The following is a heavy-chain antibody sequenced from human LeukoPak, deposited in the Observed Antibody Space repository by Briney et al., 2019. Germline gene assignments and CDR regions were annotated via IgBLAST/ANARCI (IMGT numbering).Heavy chain of an antibody. CDR3: ASHHEWQLPSGFDI. CDR1: GFTFSSYW. CDR2: IKQDGSEK. D-gene: IGHD2-15*01. J-gene: IGHJ3*02. Sequence: GGSLRLSCAASGFTFSSYWMSWVRQAPGKGLEWVANIKQDGSEKYYVDSVKGRFTISRDNAKNSLYLQMNSLRAEDTAVYHCASHHEWQLPSGFDIWGQGTMVTVSS. V-gene: IGHV3-7*05.